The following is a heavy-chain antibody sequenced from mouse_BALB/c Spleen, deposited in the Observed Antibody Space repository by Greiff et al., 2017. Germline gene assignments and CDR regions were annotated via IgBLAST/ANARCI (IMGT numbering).Heavy chain of an antibody. V-gene: IGHV2-9*02. CDR1: GFSLTSYG. Sequence: VQLQQSGPGLVAPSQSLSITCTVSGFSLTSYGVHWVRQPPGKGLEWLGVIWAGGSTNYNSALMSRLSISKDNSKSQVFLKMNSLQTDDTAMYYCARDPRGDGNYDYWGQGTLVTVSA. D-gene: IGHD2-1*01. CDR3: ARDPRGDGNYDY. CDR2: IWAGGST. J-gene: IGHJ3*01.